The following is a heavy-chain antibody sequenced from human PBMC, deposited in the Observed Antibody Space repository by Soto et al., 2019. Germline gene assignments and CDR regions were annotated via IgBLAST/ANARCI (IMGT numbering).Heavy chain of an antibody. CDR3: AKDKSGTTAFDI. CDR2: INERGGST. Sequence: GGSLRLSCADSGFTFSTYALSWVRQAPGKGLEWVSAINERGGSTYYADSVKGRFTISRDNSKKTLYLQMKSLRAEDTALYYCAKDKSGTTAFDIWGQGTMVTVSS. D-gene: IGHD1-1*01. CDR1: GFTFSTYA. J-gene: IGHJ3*02. V-gene: IGHV3-23*01.